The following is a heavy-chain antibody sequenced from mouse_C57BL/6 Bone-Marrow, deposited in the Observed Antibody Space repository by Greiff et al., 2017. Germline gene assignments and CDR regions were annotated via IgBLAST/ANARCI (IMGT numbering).Heavy chain of an antibody. J-gene: IGHJ2*01. Sequence: VKLMESGAELVRPGTSVKVSCKASGYAFTNYLIEWVKQRPGQGLEWIGVINPGSGGTNYNEKFKGKATLTADKSSSTAYMQLSSLTSEDSAVYFCAREWYYGSSVDYWGQGTTLTVSS. V-gene: IGHV1-54*01. D-gene: IGHD1-1*01. CDR1: GYAFTNYL. CDR2: INPGSGGT. CDR3: AREWYYGSSVDY.